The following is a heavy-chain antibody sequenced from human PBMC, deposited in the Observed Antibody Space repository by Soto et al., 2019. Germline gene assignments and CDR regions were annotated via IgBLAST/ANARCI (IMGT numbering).Heavy chain of an antibody. J-gene: IGHJ5*02. CDR2: IYYSGST. Sequence: SETLSLTWTVSGASMSSGGYYWTWIRQSPGKGLEWIGYIYYSGSTYYNPSLESRVAISLDTSRSQFSLTLHSVTAADTAIYYCARDRHNNFFDPWGQGTLVTVSS. CDR1: GASMSSGGYY. D-gene: IGHD6-6*01. V-gene: IGHV4-31*02. CDR3: ARDRHNNFFDP.